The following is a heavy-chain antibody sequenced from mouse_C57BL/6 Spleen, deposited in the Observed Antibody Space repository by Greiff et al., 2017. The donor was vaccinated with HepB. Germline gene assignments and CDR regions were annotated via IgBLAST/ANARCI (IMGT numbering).Heavy chain of an antibody. V-gene: IGHV5-17*01. D-gene: IGHD1-1*01. CDR3: ARNHYYYGSSYGYFDV. CDR2: ISSGSSTI. Sequence: EVKVVESGGGLVKPGGSLKLSCAASGFTFSDYGMHWVRQAPEKGLEWVAYISSGSSTIYYADTVKGRFTISRDNAKNTLFLQMTSLGSEDTAMYYCARNHYYYGSSYGYFDVWGTGTTVTVSS. J-gene: IGHJ1*03. CDR1: GFTFSDYG.